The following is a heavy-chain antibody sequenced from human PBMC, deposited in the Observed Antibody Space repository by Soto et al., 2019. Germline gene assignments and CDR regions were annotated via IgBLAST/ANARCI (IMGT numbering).Heavy chain of an antibody. J-gene: IGHJ6*03. D-gene: IGHD3-9*01. V-gene: IGHV3-7*01. CDR1: GFTFSSYW. Sequence: QAGGSLRLSCAASGFTFSSYWMSWVRQAPGKGLEWVANIKQDGSEKYYVDSVKGRFTISRDNAKNSLYLQMNSLRAEDTAVYYYARVSHFDWFSYYMGVWGKGTTVTVSS. CDR3: ARVSHFDWFSYYMGV. CDR2: IKQDGSEK.